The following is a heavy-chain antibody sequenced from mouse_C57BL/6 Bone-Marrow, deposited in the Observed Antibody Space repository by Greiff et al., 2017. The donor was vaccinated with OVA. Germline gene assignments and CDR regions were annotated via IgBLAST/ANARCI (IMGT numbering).Heavy chain of an antibody. CDR1: GYTFTSYW. V-gene: IGHV1-52*01. CDR2: IDPSDSET. D-gene: IGHD1-1*01. J-gene: IGHJ4*01. Sequence: QVQLQQPGAELVRPGSSVKLSCKASGYTFTSYWMHWVKQRPIQGLEWIGNIDPSDSETHYNQKFKDKATLTVDKSSSTAYMQLSSLTSEDSAVYYCARGSITTVVAPYAMDDWGQGTSVTVAS. CDR3: ARGSITTVVAPYAMDD.